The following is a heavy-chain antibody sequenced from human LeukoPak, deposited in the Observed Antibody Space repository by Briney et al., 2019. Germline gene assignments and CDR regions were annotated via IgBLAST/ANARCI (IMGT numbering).Heavy chain of an antibody. V-gene: IGHV3-53*05. CDR2: ISSDGNT. CDR1: GFTVSGNY. D-gene: IGHD3-10*01. Sequence: PGGSLRLSCAASGFTVSGNYMSWVRQAPGKGLGWVSAISSDGNTYYADSVKGRFTISRDNSRNTLYLQMNSLRAGDTAVYYCATNYYGSGSYYRGLDYWGQGTLVTVSS. CDR3: ATNYYGSGSYYRGLDY. J-gene: IGHJ4*02.